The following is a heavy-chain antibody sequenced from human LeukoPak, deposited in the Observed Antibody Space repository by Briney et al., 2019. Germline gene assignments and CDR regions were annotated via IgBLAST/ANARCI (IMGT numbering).Heavy chain of an antibody. J-gene: IGHJ4*02. CDR3: AKSGLNRFDY. CDR1: GFTVSDYS. CDR2: ISGSGSYT. D-gene: IGHD2-15*01. V-gene: IGHV3-23*01. Sequence: GGSLRLSCAASGFTVSDYSMAWVRQAPGKGLEWVSAISGSGSYTDYADSVKGRFTISKDNSKNTLYLQMNSLRAEDTAVYYCAKSGLNRFDYWGQGTLVTVSS.